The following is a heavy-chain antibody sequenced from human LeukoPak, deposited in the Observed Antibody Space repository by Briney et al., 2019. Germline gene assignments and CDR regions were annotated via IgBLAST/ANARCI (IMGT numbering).Heavy chain of an antibody. CDR1: GYTFTGYY. CDR3: ARVKTMIVVVRLFDY. CDR2: INPNSGGT. D-gene: IGHD3-22*01. J-gene: IGHJ4*02. Sequence: ASVKVSCKASGYTFTGYYMHWVRQAPGQGLEWMGWINPNSGGTNYAQKFQGRVTMTRDTSISTAFMDLSRLRSDDTAVYYCARVKTMIVVVRLFDYWGRGTQVTVSS. V-gene: IGHV1-2*02.